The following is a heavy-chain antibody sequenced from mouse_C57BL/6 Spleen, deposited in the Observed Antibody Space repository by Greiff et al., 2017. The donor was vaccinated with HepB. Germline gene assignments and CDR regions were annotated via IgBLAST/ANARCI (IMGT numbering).Heavy chain of an antibody. D-gene: IGHD3-3*01. J-gene: IGHJ1*03. CDR2: IRNKANNHAT. Sequence: EVKLMESGGGLVQPGGSMKLSCAASGFTFSDAWMDWVRQSPEQGLDWVAEIRNKANNHATYYAESLKGRFTIYRDDSNSSFDLQMNSLRADDTGIYYCTEGDRGVWGTGTTVTVSS. V-gene: IGHV6-6*01. CDR1: GFTFSDAW. CDR3: TEGDRGV.